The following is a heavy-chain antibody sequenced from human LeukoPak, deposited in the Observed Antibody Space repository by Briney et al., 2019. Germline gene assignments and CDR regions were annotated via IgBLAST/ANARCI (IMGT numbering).Heavy chain of an antibody. CDR1: GGSFSGYY. CDR3: ARASSYYDILTGPLAVGYMDV. Sequence: KPSETLSLTCAVYGGSFSGYYWSWIRQPPGKGLEWIGEINHSGSTNYNPSLKSRVTISVDTSKNQFSLKPSSVTAADTAVYYCARASSYYDILTGPLAVGYMDVWGKGTTVTVSS. V-gene: IGHV4-34*01. CDR2: INHSGST. J-gene: IGHJ6*03. D-gene: IGHD3-9*01.